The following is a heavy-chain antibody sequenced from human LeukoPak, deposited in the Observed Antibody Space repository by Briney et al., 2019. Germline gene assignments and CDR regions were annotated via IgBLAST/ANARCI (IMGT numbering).Heavy chain of an antibody. CDR1: GDSVSSNRAG. V-gene: IGHV6-1*01. J-gene: IGHJ4*02. CDR3: ARDWRAAAGTPLDY. D-gene: IGHD6-13*01. CDR2: TYYRSKWYY. Sequence: SQTLSLTCAISGDSVSSNRAGWNWIRQSPSRGLEWLGRTYYRSKWYYDYAVSVKSRITINPDTSKNKFSVQLNSVTPEDTAVYYCARDWRAAAGTPLDYWGQGTLVTASS.